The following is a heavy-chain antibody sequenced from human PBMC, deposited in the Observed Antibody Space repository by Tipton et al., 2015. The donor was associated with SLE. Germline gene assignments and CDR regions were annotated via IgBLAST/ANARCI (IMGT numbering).Heavy chain of an antibody. CDR2: VFSSGTT. Sequence: GLVKPSQTLSLTCTVSSGSVSSGAYYWSWIRQHPGKGLEWIGYVFSSGTTYYNPSLKGRLSLSLDTSQNQLSLKLSSVTSADTAVYYCARYFYDSSGVCLFDFWCQGTLVTVSS. V-gene: IGHV4-31*03. CDR1: SGSVSSGAYY. CDR3: ARYFYDSSGVCLFDF. D-gene: IGHD3-22*01. J-gene: IGHJ4*02.